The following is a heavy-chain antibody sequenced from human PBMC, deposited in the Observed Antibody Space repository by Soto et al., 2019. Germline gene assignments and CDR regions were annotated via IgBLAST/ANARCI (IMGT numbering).Heavy chain of an antibody. Sequence: ASVKVSCKASGGTFSSYTISWVRQAPGQGPEWMGRIIPILGIANYAQKFQGRVTITADKSTSTAYMELSSLRSEDTAVYYCASRYSSSSVNEYWGQGTLVTVSS. V-gene: IGHV1-69*02. CDR3: ASRYSSSSVNEY. CDR1: GGTFSSYT. CDR2: IIPILGIA. D-gene: IGHD6-6*01. J-gene: IGHJ4*02.